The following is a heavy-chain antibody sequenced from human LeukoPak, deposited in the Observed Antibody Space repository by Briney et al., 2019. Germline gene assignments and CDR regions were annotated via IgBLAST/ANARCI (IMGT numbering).Heavy chain of an antibody. CDR3: ALGSGSYYAAFDI. D-gene: IGHD1-26*01. CDR2: IYYSGST. V-gene: IGHV4-59*01. J-gene: IGHJ3*02. CDR1: GGSISSYY. Sequence: SETLSLTCTVSGGSISSYYWSWIRQPPGKGLEWIGYIYYSGSTNYNPSLKSRVTISVDTSKNQFSLKLSSVTAADTAVYYCALGSGSYYAAFDIWGQGTMVTVSS.